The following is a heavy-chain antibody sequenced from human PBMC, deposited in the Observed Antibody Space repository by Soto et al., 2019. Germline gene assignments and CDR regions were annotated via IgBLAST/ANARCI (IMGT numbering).Heavy chain of an antibody. D-gene: IGHD5-12*01. CDR2: INSDGTTI. V-gene: IGHV3-74*01. CDR3: VRQYSAYDI. J-gene: IGHJ3*02. Sequence: EMQLVESGGGLVQPGGSLRLSCAASGFTFSDHWMHWVRQVPGTRPAWAARINSDGTTIAYADSARGRFTISRDNAKNTLYLQMNSLRADDTAVYYCVRQYSAYDIWGQGTAVTVSS. CDR1: GFTFSDHW.